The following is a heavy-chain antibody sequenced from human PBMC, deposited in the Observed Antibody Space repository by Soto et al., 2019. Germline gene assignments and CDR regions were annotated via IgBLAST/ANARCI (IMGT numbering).Heavy chain of an antibody. CDR2: ISGTGIDF. J-gene: IGHJ4*02. Sequence: GGSLRLSCAASGFDFYYYNMNWVRQAPGRGLEWVSSISGTGIDFHFADSVKGRFVISRDNAKTSLYLQMNSLKTEDTAEYYCTTELRLATTEFDYWGQGTLVTVSS. CDR3: TTELRLATTEFDY. CDR1: GFDFYYYN. V-gene: IGHV3-21*03. D-gene: IGHD4-17*01.